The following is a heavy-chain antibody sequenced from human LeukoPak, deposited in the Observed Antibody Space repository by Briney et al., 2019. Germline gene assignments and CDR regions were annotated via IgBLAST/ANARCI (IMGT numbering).Heavy chain of an antibody. D-gene: IGHD3-22*01. Sequence: ASVKVSCKASGYTFITHGLTWVRQAPGQGLEWMGRINPNNGGTNYAQKFQGRVTMTRDMSMSTAYMELSRLRSDDTAVYYCAGEDNSSGYRPFDIWGQGTMVTVPS. CDR1: GYTFITHG. CDR2: INPNNGGT. J-gene: IGHJ3*02. V-gene: IGHV1-2*06. CDR3: AGEDNSSGYRPFDI.